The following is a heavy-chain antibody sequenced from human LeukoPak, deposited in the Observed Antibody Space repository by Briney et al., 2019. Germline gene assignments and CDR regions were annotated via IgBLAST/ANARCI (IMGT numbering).Heavy chain of an antibody. CDR3: ARHDGSRGWSAGWFDP. D-gene: IGHD6-19*01. CDR1: GYSFTSYW. CDR2: IYPGDSDT. J-gene: IGHJ5*02. V-gene: IGHV5-51*01. Sequence: GESLKISRKGSGYSFTSYWIGWVRQMPGKGLEWMGIIYPGDSDTRYSPSFQGQVTISADKSISTAYLQWSSLKASDTAMYYCARHDGSRGWSAGWFDPWGQGTLVTVSS.